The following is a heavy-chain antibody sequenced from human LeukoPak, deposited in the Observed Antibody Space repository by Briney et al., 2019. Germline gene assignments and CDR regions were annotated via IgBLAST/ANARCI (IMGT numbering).Heavy chain of an antibody. Sequence: PSQTLSLTCTVSGGSISSGSYYWTWIRQPAGKGLEWIWRIFISGSTNYNPSLRSRVTISLDTSKNQFSLKLSSVTAADTAVYYCARGNYYGSGSRDAFDIWGQGTMVTVSS. V-gene: IGHV4-61*02. D-gene: IGHD3-10*01. CDR2: IFISGST. CDR1: GGSISSGSYY. CDR3: ARGNYYGSGSRDAFDI. J-gene: IGHJ3*02.